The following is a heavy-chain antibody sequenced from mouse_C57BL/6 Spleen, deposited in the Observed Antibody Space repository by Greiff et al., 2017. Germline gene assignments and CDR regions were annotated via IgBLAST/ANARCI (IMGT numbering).Heavy chain of an antibody. J-gene: IGHJ2*01. CDR2: ISDGGSYT. Sequence: EVQGVESGGGLVKPGGSLKLSCAASGFTFSSYAMSWVRQTPEKRLEWVATISDGGSYTYYPDNVKGRFTISRDNAKNNLYLQMSHLKSEDTAMYYCARIITTVPLRYWGQGTTLTVSS. CDR3: ARIITTVPLRY. D-gene: IGHD1-1*01. V-gene: IGHV5-4*01. CDR1: GFTFSSYA.